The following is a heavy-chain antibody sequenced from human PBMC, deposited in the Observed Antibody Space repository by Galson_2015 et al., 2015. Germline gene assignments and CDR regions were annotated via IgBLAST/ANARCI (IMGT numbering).Heavy chain of an antibody. Sequence: SVKVSCKASGYTFTGYYMHWVRQAPGQGLEWMGRINPNSGGTNYAQKFQGRVTMTRDTSISTAYMELSRLRSDDTAVYYCAYGVGATGVEFGAFDIWGQGTMATVSS. D-gene: IGHD1-26*01. V-gene: IGHV1-2*06. CDR1: GYTFTGYY. CDR3: AYGVGATGVEFGAFDI. CDR2: INPNSGGT. J-gene: IGHJ3*02.